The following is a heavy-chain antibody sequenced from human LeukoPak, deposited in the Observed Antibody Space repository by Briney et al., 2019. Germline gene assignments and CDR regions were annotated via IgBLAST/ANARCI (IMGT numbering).Heavy chain of an antibody. CDR1: GYTFTGYY. CDR2: INPNSGGT. J-gene: IGHJ4*02. V-gene: IGHV1-2*02. CDR3: AIPWMVGVRGVAFDY. D-gene: IGHD3-10*01. Sequence: ASVKVSCKASGYTFTGYYMHWVRQAPGQGLEWMGWINPNSGGTNYAQKSQGRVTMTRDTSINTAYMELSRLRSDDTAVYYCAIPWMVGVRGVAFDYWGQGTLVTVSS.